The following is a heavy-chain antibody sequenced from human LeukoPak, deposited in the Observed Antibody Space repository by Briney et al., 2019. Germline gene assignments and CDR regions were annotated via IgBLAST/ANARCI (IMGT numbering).Heavy chain of an antibody. Sequence: SETLSLTCTVSGGSISSYYWSWIRQPPGKGLARIGYIYYSGSTNYNPSLKSRVTISVDTSKNQFSLKLSSVTAADTAVYYCARGGELHYYYYYMDVWGKGTTVTVSS. D-gene: IGHD1-26*01. V-gene: IGHV4-59*01. CDR2: IYYSGST. CDR1: GGSISSYY. CDR3: ARGGELHYYYYYMDV. J-gene: IGHJ6*03.